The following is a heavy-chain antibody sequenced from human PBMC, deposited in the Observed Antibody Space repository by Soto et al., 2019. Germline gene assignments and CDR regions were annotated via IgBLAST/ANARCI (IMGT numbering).Heavy chain of an antibody. J-gene: IGHJ4*02. CDR3: AKVVSTVVVRMIDY. D-gene: IGHD2-21*01. CDR1: GFTFSNYG. Sequence: QVQLVESGGGVVQPGRSLRLSCAASGFTFSNYGMHWVRQAPGKGLEWVAVISFDGSHKYYTDSVKGRFTISRDNSKNTLYLQMSSLRVEDTAVYYCAKVVSTVVVRMIDYWGQGTLVTVSS. CDR2: ISFDGSHK. V-gene: IGHV3-30*18.